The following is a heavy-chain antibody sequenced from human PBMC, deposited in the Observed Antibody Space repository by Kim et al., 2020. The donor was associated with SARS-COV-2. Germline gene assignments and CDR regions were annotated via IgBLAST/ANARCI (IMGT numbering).Heavy chain of an antibody. D-gene: IGHD3-10*01. J-gene: IGHJ6*02. CDR3: ARGRVVRGVKYYGMDV. CDR2: INHSGST. V-gene: IGHV4-34*01. CDR1: GGSFSGYY. Sequence: SETLSLTCAVYGGSFSGYYWSWIRQPPGKGLEWIGEINHSGSTNYNPSLKSRVTISVDTSKNQFSLKLSSVTAADTAVYYCARGRVVRGVKYYGMDVWGQGTTVTVSS.